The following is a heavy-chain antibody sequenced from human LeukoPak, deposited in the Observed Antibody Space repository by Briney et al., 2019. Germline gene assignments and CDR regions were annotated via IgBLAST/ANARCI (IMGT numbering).Heavy chain of an antibody. CDR2: IYYSGST. J-gene: IGHJ6*03. D-gene: IGHD3-22*01. Sequence: ASETLSLTCTVSGGSISSYYWSWIRQPPGKGLEWIGYIYYSGSTNYNPSLKSRVTILVDTSKNQFSLKLSSVTAADTAVYYCARFYYDSSGSYYYYMDVWGKGTTVTVSS. CDR3: ARFYYDSSGSYYYYMDV. CDR1: GGSISSYY. V-gene: IGHV4-59*01.